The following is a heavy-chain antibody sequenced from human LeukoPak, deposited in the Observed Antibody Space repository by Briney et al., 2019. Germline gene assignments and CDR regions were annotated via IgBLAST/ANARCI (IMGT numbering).Heavy chain of an antibody. CDR1: GFTFSSYS. CDR3: ASTYLSTSSAYEAYYYGMDV. V-gene: IGHV3-21*01. J-gene: IGHJ6*02. D-gene: IGHD2-2*01. CDR2: ISSSSSYI. Sequence: GGSLRLSCAASGFTFSSYSMNWVRQAPGKGLEWVSSISSSSSYIYYADSVKGRFTISRDNAKNSLYLQMNSLRAEDTAVYYCASTYLSTSSAYEAYYYGMDVWGQGTTVTVSS.